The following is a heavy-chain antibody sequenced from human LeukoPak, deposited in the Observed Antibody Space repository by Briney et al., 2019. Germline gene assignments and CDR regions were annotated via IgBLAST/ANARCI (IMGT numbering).Heavy chain of an antibody. V-gene: IGHV3-33*03. CDR1: GFTFKTYG. D-gene: IGHD2-2*02. Sequence: GGSLRLSRIAPGFTFKTYGMHWVRQAPGKGLEWVAVMWNDGSYRYYTDSVKGRFTISRDNSKNALYLQMNSLRAEDTAVYYCAKVGGWLAVPAAINYMDVWGKGTTVIVSS. J-gene: IGHJ6*03. CDR3: AKVGGWLAVPAAINYMDV. CDR2: MWNDGSYR.